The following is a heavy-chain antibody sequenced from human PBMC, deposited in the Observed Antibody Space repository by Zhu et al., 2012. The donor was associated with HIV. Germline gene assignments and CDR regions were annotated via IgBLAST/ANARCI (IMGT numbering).Heavy chain of an antibody. V-gene: IGHV4-34*01. J-gene: IGHJ1*01. Sequence: QVQLQQWGAGLLKPSETLSLTCAVYGASFSSYYWTWLRQSPGKGLERIGDINHSGNTNYNSSFKSRVTISIDNSKNQFSLSLKFVTADDSAVYFCAGQIAVADARPGYFDRWGQGTLVTVSS. D-gene: IGHD2-21*01. CDR1: GASFSSYY. CDR3: AGQIAVADARPGYFDR. CDR2: INHSGNT.